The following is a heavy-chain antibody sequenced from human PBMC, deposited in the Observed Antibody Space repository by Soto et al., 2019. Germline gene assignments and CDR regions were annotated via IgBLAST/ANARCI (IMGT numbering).Heavy chain of an antibody. D-gene: IGHD3-3*01. CDR3: ARDGDPGYSFWSGPLGGGRFDP. CDR2: IVPLFGTA. Sequence: QVQLVQSGAEVKEPGSSVNVSCKTSGGTFGNTAVTWVRQVPGQGLEWIGGIVPLFGTANYAQKFRGRVMITADESTSTAYMDLSSLGSDDTAIYYCARDGDPGYSFWSGPLGGGRFDPWGQGTRVTVSS. V-gene: IGHV1-69*12. J-gene: IGHJ5*02. CDR1: GGTFGNTA.